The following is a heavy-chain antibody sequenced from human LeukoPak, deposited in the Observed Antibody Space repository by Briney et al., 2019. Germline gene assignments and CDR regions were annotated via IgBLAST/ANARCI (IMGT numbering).Heavy chain of an antibody. CDR1: GGSFSGYY. Sequence: PSETLSLTCAVYGGSFSGYYWSWIRQPPGKGLEWIGEINHSGSTNYNPSLQSRVTISVDTSKNQFSLKLSSVTAADTAVYYCARVMVTWWFDPWGQGTLVTVSS. CDR3: ARVMVTWWFDP. D-gene: IGHD4-23*01. J-gene: IGHJ5*02. V-gene: IGHV4-34*01. CDR2: INHSGST.